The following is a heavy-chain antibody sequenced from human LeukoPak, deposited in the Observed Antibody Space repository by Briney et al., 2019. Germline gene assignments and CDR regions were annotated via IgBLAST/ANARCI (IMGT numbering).Heavy chain of an antibody. J-gene: IGHJ4*02. CDR1: GFTFSSYS. CDR3: ARGSTYYDSSGQVPFDY. Sequence: GGSLRLSCAASGFTFSSYSMNWVRQAPGKGLEWGSYISGSSSTIYYADSVKGRFTISRDNGKNTLYLQMNSLRAEGTAVYYCARGSTYYDSSGQVPFDYWGQGTLVTVSS. V-gene: IGHV3-48*01. CDR2: ISGSSSTI. D-gene: IGHD3-22*01.